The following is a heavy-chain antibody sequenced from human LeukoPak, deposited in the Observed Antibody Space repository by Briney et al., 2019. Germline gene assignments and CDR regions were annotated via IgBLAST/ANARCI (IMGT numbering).Heavy chain of an antibody. D-gene: IGHD1-26*01. V-gene: IGHV3-74*01. CDR1: GVIISSDR. Sequence: GGSLRLSCVVSGVIISSDRMHWGRQAPGKGLVWVSRINSDGSSRDYADSVKGRFTISRDDAKNSLFLQMNSLRAEDTAVYYCARGAFYGYWGQGTLVTVSS. J-gene: IGHJ4*02. CDR2: INSDGSSR. CDR3: ARGAFYGY.